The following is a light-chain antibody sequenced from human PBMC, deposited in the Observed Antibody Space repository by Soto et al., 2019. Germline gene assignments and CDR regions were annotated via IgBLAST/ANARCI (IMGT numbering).Light chain of an antibody. V-gene: IGKV2-30*01. CDR2: KVS. J-gene: IGKJ1*01. Sequence: DVVMTQSPLSLPVTLGQPASISCRSTQSLIFIDGDTYLNWFQQRPGQSPRRLIYKVSNRDSGVPDGFRGSGSGTDLTLQISRVEAEDVGIYYCMQGAHWPPTFGQGTKVEI. CDR3: MQGAHWPPT. CDR1: QSLIFIDGDTY.